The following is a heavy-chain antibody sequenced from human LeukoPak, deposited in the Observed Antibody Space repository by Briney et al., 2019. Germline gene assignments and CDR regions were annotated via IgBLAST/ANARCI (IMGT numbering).Heavy chain of an antibody. V-gene: IGHV4-59*08. CDR1: GGSISSYY. J-gene: IGHJ4*02. D-gene: IGHD4-23*01. Sequence: SETLSLTCTVSGGSISSYYWSWIRQPPGKGLEWIGYIYYSGSGSTNYNPSLKSRVSISVDTSKNHFSLKLSSVTAADTAVYYCARRGGHGGSFDYWGQGTLLIVSS. CDR2: IYYSGSGST. CDR3: ARRGGHGGSFDY.